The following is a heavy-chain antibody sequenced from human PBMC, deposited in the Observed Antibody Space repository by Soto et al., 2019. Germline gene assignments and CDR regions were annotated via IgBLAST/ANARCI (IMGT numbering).Heavy chain of an antibody. CDR2: VSGSGGTT. CDR1: GFTFSSYA. CDR3: AKFSGAGKRY. V-gene: IGHV3-23*01. Sequence: EVQLLESGGGLVQPGGSLRLSCAASGFTFSSYAMTWVRLAPGKGLEWVSTVSGSGGTTYYADSVKGRFTISRDNSKNTLYLQMTSLRAEDTALYYCAKFSGAGKRYWGQGTLVIVSS. J-gene: IGHJ4*02. D-gene: IGHD3-9*01.